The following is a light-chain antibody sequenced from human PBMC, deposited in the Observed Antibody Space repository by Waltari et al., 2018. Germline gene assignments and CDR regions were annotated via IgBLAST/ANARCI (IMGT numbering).Light chain of an antibody. CDR1: SSDVGGYNY. CDR3: SAYTSSSIYV. CDR2: EVS. V-gene: IGLV2-14*01. Sequence: QSALTQPASVSGSPGQSITISCTGTSSDVGGYNYVSWYQQHPGKAPKLMIYEVSNRPSGVSNRFSGSKSGNTASLTISGLQAEDGADYYCSAYTSSSIYVFGTGTKVTVL. J-gene: IGLJ1*01.